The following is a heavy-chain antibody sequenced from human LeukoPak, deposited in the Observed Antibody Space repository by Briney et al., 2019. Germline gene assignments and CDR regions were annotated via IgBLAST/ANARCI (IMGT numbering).Heavy chain of an antibody. D-gene: IGHD5-18*01. CDR1: GYTFTSYA. CDR2: INTNTGNP. Sequence: ASVKVSCKASGYTFTSYAMNWVRQAPGQGLEWMGWINTNTGNPTYAQGFTGRFVFSLDTSVSTAYLQISSLKAEDTTVYYCARDLRPGYSYAISEYFQHWGQGTLVTVSS. J-gene: IGHJ1*01. V-gene: IGHV7-4-1*02. CDR3: ARDLRPGYSYAISEYFQH.